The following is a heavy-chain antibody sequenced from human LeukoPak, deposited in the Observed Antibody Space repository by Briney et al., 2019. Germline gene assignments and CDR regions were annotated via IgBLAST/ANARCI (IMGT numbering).Heavy chain of an antibody. Sequence: SVKVSCKASGGTFISYAISWVRQAPGQGLEWMGGIIPIVGTANYAQKFLGRVTITTDESTSTAYMELSSLRSEDTAVYYCARGAESVTTVKADYYYYMDVWGKGTTVTVSS. CDR1: GGTFISYA. CDR2: IIPIVGTA. J-gene: IGHJ6*03. CDR3: ARGAESVTTVKADYYYYMDV. D-gene: IGHD4-11*01. V-gene: IGHV1-69*05.